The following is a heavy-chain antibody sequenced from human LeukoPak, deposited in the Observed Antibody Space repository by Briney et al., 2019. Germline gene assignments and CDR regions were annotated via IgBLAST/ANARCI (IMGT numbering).Heavy chain of an antibody. J-gene: IGHJ4*02. CDR2: ISYDGSNK. D-gene: IGHD6-6*01. V-gene: IGHV3-30-3*01. CDR3: AKDDRYSSSTGYFDY. CDR1: GFTFSSYA. Sequence: PGGSLRLSCAASGFTFSSYAMHWARQAPGKGLEWVAVISYDGSNKYYADSVKGRFTISRDNSKNTLYLQMNSLRAEDTAVYYCAKDDRYSSSTGYFDYWGQGTLVTVSS.